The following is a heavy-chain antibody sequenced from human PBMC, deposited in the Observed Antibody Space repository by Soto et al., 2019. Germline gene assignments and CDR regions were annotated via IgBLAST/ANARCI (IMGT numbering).Heavy chain of an antibody. CDR1: GGSVSSDH. CDR3: ARLSGTYYNVGKYYYYYMDV. Sequence: QVQLQESGPGLVKPSETLSLTCTVSGGSVSSDHWSWIRQPPGKGLEWIGDIYSSGSTNYNPSLKSPVTISLDTSKNQFSLRVRSVTAADTAVYYCARLSGTYYNVGKYYYYYMDVWGKGTTVTVSS. V-gene: IGHV4-59*02. CDR2: IYSSGST. D-gene: IGHD3-10*01. J-gene: IGHJ6*03.